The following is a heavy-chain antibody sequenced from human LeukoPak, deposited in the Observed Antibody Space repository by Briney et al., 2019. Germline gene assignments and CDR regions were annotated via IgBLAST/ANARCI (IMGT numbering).Heavy chain of an antibody. CDR2: IYSGGST. V-gene: IGHV3-53*01. D-gene: IGHD6-19*01. J-gene: IGHJ4*02. Sequence: GGSLRLSCAASGFTVSSNYMSWVRQAPGKGLEWVSVIYSGGSTYYADSVKGRFTISRDNSKNTLYLQMNSLRAEDTAMYYCAAVMIYSSGDFSFDYWGQGTLVTVSS. CDR3: AAVMIYSSGDFSFDY. CDR1: GFTVSSNY.